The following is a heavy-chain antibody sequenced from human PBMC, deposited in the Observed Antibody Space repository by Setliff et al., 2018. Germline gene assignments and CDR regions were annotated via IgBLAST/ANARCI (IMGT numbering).Heavy chain of an antibody. J-gene: IGHJ6*03. V-gene: IGHV5-51*01. CDR2: IYPGDSDT. CDR1: GYTLTNYW. CDR3: ARLGLEVNFVMDV. D-gene: IGHD3-3*01. Sequence: GESLKISCKASGYTLTNYWIGWVSQMPGKGLEWMGIIYPGDSDTRYSPSFKGQVTISADKTIITSYLQWSRLKASDTAMYYCARLGLEVNFVMDVWGKGTTVTV.